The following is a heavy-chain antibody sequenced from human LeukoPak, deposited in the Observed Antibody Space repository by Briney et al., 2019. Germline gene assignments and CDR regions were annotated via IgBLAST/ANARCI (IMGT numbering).Heavy chain of an antibody. Sequence: SETLSLTCAVYGGSFSGYYWSWIRQPPGKGLEWIGEINHSGSTNYNPSLKSRVTISVDTSKNQFSLKLSSVTAGDTAVYYCARDSSSWTGSIDPWGQGTLVTVSS. CDR1: GGSFSGYY. V-gene: IGHV4-34*01. J-gene: IGHJ5*02. D-gene: IGHD6-13*01. CDR2: INHSGST. CDR3: ARDSSSWTGSIDP.